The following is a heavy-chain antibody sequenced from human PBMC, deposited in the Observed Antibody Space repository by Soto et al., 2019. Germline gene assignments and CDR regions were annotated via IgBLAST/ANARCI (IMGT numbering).Heavy chain of an antibody. CDR2: INPNSGGT. D-gene: IGHD6-6*01. J-gene: IGHJ5*02. V-gene: IGHV1-2*02. CDR1: GYTFTGYY. CDR3: ARDRTGAARLNWFDP. Sequence: ASVKVSCTASGYTFTGYYMHWVRQAPGQGLEWMGWINPNSGGTNYAQKFQGRVTMTRDTSISTAYMELSRLRSDDTAVYYCARDRTGAARLNWFDPWGQGTKVTVS.